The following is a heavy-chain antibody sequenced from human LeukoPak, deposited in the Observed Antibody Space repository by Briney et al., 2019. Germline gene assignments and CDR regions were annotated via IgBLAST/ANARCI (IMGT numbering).Heavy chain of an antibody. D-gene: IGHD2-15*01. V-gene: IGHV4-59*01. Sequence: SETLSLTCTVSGGPISSYYWSWIRQPPGKGLEWIGYIYYSGSTNYNPSLKSRVTISVDTSKNQFSLKLSSVTAADTAVYYCAREGSAVYNWFDPWGQGTLVTVSS. J-gene: IGHJ5*02. CDR3: AREGSAVYNWFDP. CDR2: IYYSGST. CDR1: GGPISSYY.